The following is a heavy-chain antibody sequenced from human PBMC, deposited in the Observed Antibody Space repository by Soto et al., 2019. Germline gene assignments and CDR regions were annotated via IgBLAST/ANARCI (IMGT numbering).Heavy chain of an antibody. CDR3: ARDQPPIVATEYYGMDV. Sequence: QVQLVQSGAEVKKPGASVKVSCKASGYTFTSYGISWVRQAPGQGLEWMGWISAYNGNTNYAQKLQGRVTMTTDTNTSTGYMELRSLRSDDTAVYYCARDQPPIVATEYYGMDVCGRGTAVTVAS. V-gene: IGHV1-18*01. CDR1: GYTFTSYG. CDR2: ISAYNGNT. D-gene: IGHD5-12*01. J-gene: IGHJ6*02.